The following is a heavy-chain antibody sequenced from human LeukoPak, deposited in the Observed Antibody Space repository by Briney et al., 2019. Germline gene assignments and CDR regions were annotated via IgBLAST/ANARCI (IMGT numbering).Heavy chain of an antibody. Sequence: ASVKVSCKSSGYSFTSHYMHWVRQAPGQGLEWLGLINPSGSSTLYAQKFQGRVTMTRDMSTTTDYMELSSLKSEDTAVYYCARDNSVGDVAWWFDPWGQGTLVTVSS. V-gene: IGHV1-46*01. D-gene: IGHD1-26*01. CDR3: ARDNSVGDVAWWFDP. CDR1: GYSFTSHY. CDR2: INPSGSST. J-gene: IGHJ5*02.